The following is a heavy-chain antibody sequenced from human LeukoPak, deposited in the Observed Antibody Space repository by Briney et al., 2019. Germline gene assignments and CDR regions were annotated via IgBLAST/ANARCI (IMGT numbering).Heavy chain of an antibody. CDR1: GGSISSYH. J-gene: IGHJ4*02. Sequence: SETLSLTCTVSGGSISSYHWSWIRQPPGKGLEWIGYIYYSGSTNYNPSLKSRVTISVDTSKNQFSLKLSSVTAADTAVYYCASLGQEYSLDYWGQGTLVTVSS. D-gene: IGHD5-18*01. V-gene: IGHV4-59*08. CDR2: IYYSGST. CDR3: ASLGQEYSLDY.